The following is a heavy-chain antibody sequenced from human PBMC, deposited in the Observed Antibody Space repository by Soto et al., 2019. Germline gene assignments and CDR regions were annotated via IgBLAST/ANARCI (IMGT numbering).Heavy chain of an antibody. D-gene: IGHD3-10*01. V-gene: IGHV4-61*01. J-gene: IGHJ4*02. CDR1: GGSVSSGSHY. CDR3: ARGYYGSGSGGYYFDY. CDR2: IHYSGST. Sequence: QVQLQESGPGLVKPSETLSLTCSVSGGSVSSGSHYWSWIRQPPGKGLEWIAYIHYSGSTSYNPSIKSRVIISVDTSKNQFSLKLSSVTAADTAMYYCARGYYGSGSGGYYFDYWGQGTLVTVSS.